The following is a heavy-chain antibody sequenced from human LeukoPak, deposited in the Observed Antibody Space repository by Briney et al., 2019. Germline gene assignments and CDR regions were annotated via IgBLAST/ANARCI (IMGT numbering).Heavy chain of an antibody. V-gene: IGHV1-18*01. CDR3: ARVRFLEWFLSGCWFDP. CDR2: ISAYNGNT. Sequence: ASVKVSCKASGYTFTSYGISWVRQAPGQGLEWMGWISAYNGNTNYAQKLQGRVTMTTDTSTSTAYMELRSLRSDDTAVYYCARVRFLEWFLSGCWFDPWGQGTLVTVSS. J-gene: IGHJ5*02. CDR1: GYTFTSYG. D-gene: IGHD3-3*01.